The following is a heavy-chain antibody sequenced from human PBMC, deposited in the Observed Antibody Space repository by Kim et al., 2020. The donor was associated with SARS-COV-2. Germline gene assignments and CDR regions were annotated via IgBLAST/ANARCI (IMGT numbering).Heavy chain of an antibody. Sequence: GGSLRLSCAASGFTFSSYEMNWVRQAPGKGLEWVSYISSSGSTIYYADSVKGRFTISRDNAKNSLYLQMNSLRAEDTAVYYCARVPGSEYYYYGMDVWGQGTTVTVSS. V-gene: IGHV3-48*03. CDR1: GFTFSSYE. CDR3: ARVPGSEYYYYGMDV. CDR2: ISSSGSTI. D-gene: IGHD1-26*01. J-gene: IGHJ6*02.